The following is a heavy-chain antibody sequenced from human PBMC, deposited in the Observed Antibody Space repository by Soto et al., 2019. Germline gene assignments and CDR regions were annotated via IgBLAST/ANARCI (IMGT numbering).Heavy chain of an antibody. CDR2: IYYSGST. D-gene: IGHD6-13*01. CDR3: ARDLYSSSSDAFDI. CDR1: GGSISSYY. J-gene: IGHJ3*02. Sequence: PSETLSLTCTVSGGSISSYYWSWIRQPPGKGLEWIGYIYYSGSTNYNPSLKSRVTISVDTSKNQLSLKLSSVTAADTAVYYCARDLYSSSSDAFDIWGQGTMVTVSS. V-gene: IGHV4-59*01.